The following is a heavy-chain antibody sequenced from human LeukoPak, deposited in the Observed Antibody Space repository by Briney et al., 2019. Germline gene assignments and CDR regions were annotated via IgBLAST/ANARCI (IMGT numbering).Heavy chain of an antibody. CDR3: ARGGYSGSYYGMDV. D-gene: IGHD1-26*01. V-gene: IGHV3-33*01. J-gene: IGHJ6*02. CDR2: IWYDGSNK. CDR1: RFTSSNYG. Sequence: GGSLRLSCAASRFTSSNYGMHWVRQAPGKGLEWVTVIWYDGSNKDYADSVKGRFTISRDNSKNTLYLQMNSLRAEDTAVYYCARGGYSGSYYGMDVWGQGTTVTVSS.